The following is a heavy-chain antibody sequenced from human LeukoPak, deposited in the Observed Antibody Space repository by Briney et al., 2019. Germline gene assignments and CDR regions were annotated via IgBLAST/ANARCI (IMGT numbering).Heavy chain of an antibody. Sequence: SETLSLTCTVSGGSISSYYWSWIRQPPGKGLEWIGYIYTSGSTNYNPSLKSRVTISVDTSKNQFSLKLSSVTAADTAAYYCASHSIFGVVDWGQGTLVTVSS. CDR1: GGSISSYY. D-gene: IGHD3-3*02. V-gene: IGHV4-4*09. CDR3: ASHSIFGVVD. CDR2: IYTSGST. J-gene: IGHJ4*02.